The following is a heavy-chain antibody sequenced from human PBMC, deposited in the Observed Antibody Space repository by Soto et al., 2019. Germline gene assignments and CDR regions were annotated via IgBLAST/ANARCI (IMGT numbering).Heavy chain of an antibody. D-gene: IGHD3-9*01. J-gene: IGHJ6*02. CDR3: ARNVRFDWLLSLAYYYGMDV. CDR2: ISYDGSNK. CDR1: GFTFSSYA. V-gene: IGHV3-30-3*01. Sequence: QVQLVESGGGVVQPGRSLRLSCAASGFTFSSYAMHWVRQAPGKGLEWVAVISYDGSNKYYADSVKGRFTISRDNSKNKLYLQMNSLRAEDTAVYYCARNVRFDWLLSLAYYYGMDVWGQGTTVTVSS.